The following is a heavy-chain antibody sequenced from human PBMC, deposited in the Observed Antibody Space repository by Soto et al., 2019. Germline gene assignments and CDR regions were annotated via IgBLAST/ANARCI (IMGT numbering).Heavy chain of an antibody. CDR1: GGSLSSYD. D-gene: IGHD6-19*01. CDR2: IYYSGST. Sequence: PSETLSLTCTVSGGSLSSYDWSWIRQPPGKGLEWIGYIYYSGSTNYNPSLKSRVTISVDTSKNQFSLKLSSVTAADTAVYYCARRDSCGWYGEYYYYIDVWGKGTTVTVS. V-gene: IGHV4-59*01. J-gene: IGHJ6*03. CDR3: ARRDSCGWYGEYYYYIDV.